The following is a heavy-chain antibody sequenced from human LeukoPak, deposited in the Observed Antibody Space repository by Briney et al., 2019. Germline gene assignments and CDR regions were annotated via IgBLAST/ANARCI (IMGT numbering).Heavy chain of an antibody. CDR1: GFTFSSSA. J-gene: IGHJ4*02. V-gene: IGHV3-23*01. CDR3: AKGLAAAGFFDY. CDR2: ISGSGGST. D-gene: IGHD6-13*01. Sequence: PGGSLRLSCAASGFTFSSSAMSWVRQAPGKGLEWVSAISGSGGSTYYADSVKGRFTISRDNSKNTLYLQMNSLRAEDTAVYYCAKGLAAAGFFDYWGQGTLVTVSS.